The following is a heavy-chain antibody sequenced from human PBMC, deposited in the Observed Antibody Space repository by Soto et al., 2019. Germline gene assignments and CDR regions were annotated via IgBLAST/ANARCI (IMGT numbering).Heavy chain of an antibody. D-gene: IGHD3-16*02. CDR1: GGSFSGYY. J-gene: IGHJ6*03. Sequence: PSETLSLTCAVHGGSFSGYYWSWIRQPPGKGLEWIGEINHSGSTNYNPSLKSRVTISVDTSKNQFSLKLSSVTAADTAVYYCARGNYDYIWGSYLYPPSYSYYSMDVWGKGTTVTVSS. V-gene: IGHV4-34*01. CDR2: INHSGST. CDR3: ARGNYDYIWGSYLYPPSYSYYSMDV.